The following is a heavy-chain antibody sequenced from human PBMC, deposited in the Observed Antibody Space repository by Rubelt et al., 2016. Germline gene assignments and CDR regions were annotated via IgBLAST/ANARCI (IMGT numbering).Heavy chain of an antibody. CDR2: INPSGGST. D-gene: IGHD5-24*01. CDR3: ARTKTVEMATIPLAY. J-gene: IGHJ4*02. CDR1: GYTFTSYY. V-gene: IGHV1-46*01. Sequence: QVQLVQSGAEVKKPGASVKVSCKASGYTFTSYYMHWVRQAPGQGLEWVGIINPSGGSTSYAQRFQGRVTMTRDTSTSTVYMGLSSLRSEDTAVYYCARTKTVEMATIPLAYWGQGTLVTVSS.